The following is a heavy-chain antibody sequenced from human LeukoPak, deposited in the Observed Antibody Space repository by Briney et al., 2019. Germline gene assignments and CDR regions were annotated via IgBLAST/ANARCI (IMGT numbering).Heavy chain of an antibody. D-gene: IGHD3-3*01. CDR1: GFTLSDYY. V-gene: IGHV3-11*01. CDR3: ASLDDFWSGSIGELDY. CDR2: ISSSGSTI. Sequence: GGSLRLSCAASGFTLSDYYMSWIRQAPGKGLEWVSYISSSGSTIYYADSVKGRFTISRDNAKNSLYLQMNSLRAEDTAVYYCASLDDFWSGSIGELDYWGQGTLVTVTS. J-gene: IGHJ4*02.